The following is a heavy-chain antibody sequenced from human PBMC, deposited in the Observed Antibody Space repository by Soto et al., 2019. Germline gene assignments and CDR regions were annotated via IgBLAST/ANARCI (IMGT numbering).Heavy chain of an antibody. CDR3: AKEAAWWNPSITMVRGGLAY. V-gene: IGHV3-64*02. D-gene: IGHD3-10*01. CDR2: ISSNGGTT. CDR1: GFTFNTFT. Sequence: GGSLRLSCAASGFTFNTFTMHWVRQAPGKGLEYVSAISSNGGTTYYADSVKGRFTVSRDNSKNTLYLQMNSLRAEDTAVYYCAKEAAWWNPSITMVRGGLAYWGQGTPVPVSS. J-gene: IGHJ4*02.